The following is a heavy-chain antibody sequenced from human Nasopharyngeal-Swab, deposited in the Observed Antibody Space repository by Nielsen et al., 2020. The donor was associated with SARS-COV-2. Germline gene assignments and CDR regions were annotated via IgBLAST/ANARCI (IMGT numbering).Heavy chain of an antibody. Sequence: SETLSLTCTVSGGSISSYYWSWIRQPPGKGLEWIGYIYNSGSIKYNPSLKSRVTISVDTSKNQFSLNLRSVTAADTAVYYCARGSCSGGSCSPYTWFDPWGQGTLVTVSS. J-gene: IGHJ5*02. CDR2: IYNSGSI. CDR3: ARGSCSGGSCSPYTWFDP. D-gene: IGHD2-15*01. V-gene: IGHV4-59*13. CDR1: GGSISSYY.